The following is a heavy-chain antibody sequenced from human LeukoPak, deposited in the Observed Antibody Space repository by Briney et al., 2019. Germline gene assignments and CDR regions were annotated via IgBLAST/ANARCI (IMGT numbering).Heavy chain of an antibody. D-gene: IGHD3-9*01. CDR2: IYYSGNT. J-gene: IGHJ4*02. V-gene: IGHV4-39*01. CDR1: GVSISSSNSY. CDR3: ARRLSYYDILTGYAAFDY. Sequence: SETLSLTCTVSGVSISSSNSYWGWIRQPPGKGLEWIGSIYYSGNTYYNASLKSQVSISIDTSKNQFSLKLTSVTAADTAVYYCARRLSYYDILTGYAAFDYWGQGTLVTVSS.